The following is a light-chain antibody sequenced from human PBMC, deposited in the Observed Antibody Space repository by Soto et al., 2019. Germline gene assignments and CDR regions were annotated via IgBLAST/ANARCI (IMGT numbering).Light chain of an antibody. CDR1: QSLLHSNGYNY. Sequence: DIVMTQSPLSLPVTPGEPASISCRSSQSLLHSNGYNYLDWYLQKPGQSPQLLIYLGSNRASGVPDRFSGSGSGTDFTLKISRVEAEDVGVYYCMQALQTPPFFGGGNKVEIK. CDR3: MQALQTPPF. CDR2: LGS. V-gene: IGKV2-28*01. J-gene: IGKJ4*01.